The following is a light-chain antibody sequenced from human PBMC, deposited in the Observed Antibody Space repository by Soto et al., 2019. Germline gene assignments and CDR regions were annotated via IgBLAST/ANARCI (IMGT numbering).Light chain of an antibody. J-gene: IGLJ1*01. CDR2: DVS. CDR1: SSDVGGYNY. V-gene: IGLV2-14*01. Sequence: QSALTQPASVSASPGQSITISCTGTSSDVGGYNYVSWYQQHPGKAPKLMIYDVSNRPSGVSDRFSGSKSGNTASLTISGLQAEDEADYYCSAYTSITTHVFGTRTKVTVL. CDR3: SAYTSITTHV.